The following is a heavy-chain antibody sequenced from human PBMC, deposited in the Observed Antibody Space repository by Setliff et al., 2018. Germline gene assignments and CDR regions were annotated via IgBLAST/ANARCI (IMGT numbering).Heavy chain of an antibody. CDR3: ARHMVVRGVGGFDY. J-gene: IGHJ4*02. Sequence: PGESLKISCKGSGYSFSTCWIGWVRQMPGEGLEWMGIIYPGDSDTRYGPSFQGQVTISADKSISTAYLQWSSLKASDTAMYYCARHMVVRGVGGFDYWGQGTLVTVSS. CDR1: GYSFSTCW. CDR2: IYPGDSDT. V-gene: IGHV5-51*01. D-gene: IGHD3-10*01.